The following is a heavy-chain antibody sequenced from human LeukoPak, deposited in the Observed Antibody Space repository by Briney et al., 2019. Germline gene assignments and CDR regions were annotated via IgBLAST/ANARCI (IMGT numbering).Heavy chain of an antibody. Sequence: SQTLSLTCTVSGGSISSGSYYWSWIRQPAGKGLEWIGRIYTSGSTNYNPSLKSRVTISEDTSKNQFSLKLSSVTAADTAVYYCARGVRSTSPNWFDSCGQGTLVTVSS. CDR2: IYTSGST. CDR1: GGSISSGSYY. D-gene: IGHD2-2*01. CDR3: ARGVRSTSPNWFDS. V-gene: IGHV4-61*02. J-gene: IGHJ5*01.